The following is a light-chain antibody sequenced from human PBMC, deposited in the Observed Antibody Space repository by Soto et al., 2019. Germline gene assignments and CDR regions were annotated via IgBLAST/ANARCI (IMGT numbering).Light chain of an antibody. CDR2: EVR. CDR3: SAYTARSNLV. V-gene: IGLV2-14*01. Sequence: QSALTQPASVSGSAGQSITISCSGTMRDVGAYNLVSWYQQHPGTAPKPIIYEVRHRPSGISSRFSGSRSGNTASLTISGLQPEDEGDYYCSAYTARSNLVFGGGIKVTVL. CDR1: MRDVGAYNL. J-gene: IGLJ3*02.